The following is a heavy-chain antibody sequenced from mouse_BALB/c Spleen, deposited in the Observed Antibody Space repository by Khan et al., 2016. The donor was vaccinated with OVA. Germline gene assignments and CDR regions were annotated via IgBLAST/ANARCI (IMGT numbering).Heavy chain of an antibody. CDR2: INYSGST. D-gene: IGHD2-3*01. CDR1: GYSITSDYA. CDR3: ARDGSRYNYAMDY. Sequence: EVQLVESGPGLVNPSQSLSLTCTVTGYSITSDYAWNWIRQFPGNKLEWMGYINYSGSTNYNPALKSRISITRDTSKNQFFLQLNSVTTEDTSTYYCARDGSRYNYAMDYWGQGTSCTVSS. J-gene: IGHJ4*01. V-gene: IGHV3-2*02.